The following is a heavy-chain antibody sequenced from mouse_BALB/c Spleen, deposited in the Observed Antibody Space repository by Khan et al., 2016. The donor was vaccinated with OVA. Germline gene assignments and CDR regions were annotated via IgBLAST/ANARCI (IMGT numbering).Heavy chain of an antibody. J-gene: IGHJ2*01. Sequence: EVKLEESGPGLVKPSQSLYLTCTVTGYSITSGYGWNWIRQFPGNKLEWMGYISYSGSTNYNPSFKRRISITRDTSKNQFFLQLNSVTVEDTATYYCARTARIKYWGQGTTLTVSS. D-gene: IGHD1-2*01. CDR3: ARTARIKY. CDR2: ISYSGST. V-gene: IGHV3-2*02. CDR1: GYSITSGYG.